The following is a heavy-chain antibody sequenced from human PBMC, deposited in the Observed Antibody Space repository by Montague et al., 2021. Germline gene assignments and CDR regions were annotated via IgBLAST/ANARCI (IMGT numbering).Heavy chain of an antibody. CDR2: FYHTWNP. CDR1: GGTISGCY. D-gene: IGHD3-16*01. CDR3: ARGTGGGLAEGQVYGFDYYMDV. Sequence: SETLSLTCTVSGGTISGCYWNWVRRSPGKGLEWIGNFYHTWNPRYNPALKSRVTISVDTSRNQFSLSLCSVTAADTAVYYCARGTGGGLAEGQVYGFDYYMDVWGQGTTVTVSS. J-gene: IGHJ6*03. V-gene: IGHV4-59*13.